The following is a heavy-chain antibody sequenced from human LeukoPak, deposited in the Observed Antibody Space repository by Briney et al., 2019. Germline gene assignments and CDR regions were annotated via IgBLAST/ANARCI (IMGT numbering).Heavy chain of an antibody. CDR1: GFTFDDYG. CDR3: ARAPSMMANNDAFDI. J-gene: IGHJ3*02. D-gene: IGHD2/OR15-2a*01. V-gene: IGHV3-20*04. Sequence: SGGSLRLSCAASGFTFDDYGMSWVRQAPGKGLEWVSGINWNGGSTGYADSVKGRFTISRDNAKNSLYLQMNSLRAEDTALYYCARAPSMMANNDAFDIWGQGTMVTVSS. CDR2: INWNGGST.